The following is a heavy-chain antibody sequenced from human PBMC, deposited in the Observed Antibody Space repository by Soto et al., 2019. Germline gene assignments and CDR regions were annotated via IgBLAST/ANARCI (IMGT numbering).Heavy chain of an antibody. CDR3: AKHEGYCSTTTCYYFDY. V-gene: IGHV5-51*01. J-gene: IGHJ4*02. CDR2: IYPGDSDS. Sequence: GESLKISCKGSGFTFTSYWIAWVRQMSGKGLEWMGIIYPGDSDSSYSPSFQGQVTISADKSINTAYLQWCSLKASDTAIYYCAKHEGYCSTTTCYYFDYWGQGTLVTVSS. D-gene: IGHD2-2*01. CDR1: GFTFTSYW.